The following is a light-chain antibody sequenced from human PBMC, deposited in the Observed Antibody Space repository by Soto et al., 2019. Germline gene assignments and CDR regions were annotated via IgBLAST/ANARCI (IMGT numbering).Light chain of an antibody. Sequence: DIQMTQSPSSVSASVGDRVTIRCQASQGISRSLAWYQQKPGKAPKLLIYAAPSLQSGVPSRFSGSGFGTDFPLTISSLQPEDSAIYYCQQADTFPITFGQGTRLEIK. CDR2: AAP. V-gene: IGKV1D-12*01. J-gene: IGKJ5*01. CDR3: QQADTFPIT. CDR1: QGISRS.